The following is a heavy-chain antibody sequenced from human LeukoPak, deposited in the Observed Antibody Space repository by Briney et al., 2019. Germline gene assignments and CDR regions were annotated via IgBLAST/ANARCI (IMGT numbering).Heavy chain of an antibody. Sequence: ASVKVSCKASGGTFSSYAISWVRQAPGQGLEWMGWINPNSGGTNYAQKFQCRVTMTRDTSISTAYMELSRLRSDDTAVHYCARDIAHSSGWYGYYFDYWGQGTLVTVSS. V-gene: IGHV1-2*02. CDR3: ARDIAHSSGWYGYYFDY. D-gene: IGHD6-19*01. CDR2: INPNSGGT. J-gene: IGHJ4*02. CDR1: GGTFSSYA.